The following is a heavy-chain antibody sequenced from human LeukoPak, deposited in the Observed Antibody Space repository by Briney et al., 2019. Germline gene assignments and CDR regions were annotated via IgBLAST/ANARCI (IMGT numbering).Heavy chain of an antibody. CDR3: AKGRSGAVAVPTEVDY. D-gene: IGHD6-19*01. CDR2: ISYDGSDK. J-gene: IGHJ4*02. CDR1: GFTFSSYG. V-gene: IGHV3-30*18. Sequence: PGGSLRLSCAASGFTFSSYGMHWVRQAPGKGLEWVAVISYDGSDKYYADSVRGRFTISRDNSKNTLYLQMNSLRAEDTAVYYCAKGRSGAVAVPTEVDYWGQGTLVTVSS.